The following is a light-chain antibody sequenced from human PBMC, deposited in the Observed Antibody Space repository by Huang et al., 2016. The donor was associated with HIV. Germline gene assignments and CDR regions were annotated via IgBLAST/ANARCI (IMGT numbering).Light chain of an antibody. J-gene: IGKJ4*01. CDR2: DAS. V-gene: IGKV3-11*01. Sequence: EIVLTQSPATLSLSPGERATLSCSASRIVSSYVAWYPQKPGQAPRLLIYDASNRSTGIAARVSGSGSGTDFTLTISSLEPDDFAVYYCQQRSNWLSFGGGTRVEIK. CDR1: RIVSSY. CDR3: QQRSNWLS.